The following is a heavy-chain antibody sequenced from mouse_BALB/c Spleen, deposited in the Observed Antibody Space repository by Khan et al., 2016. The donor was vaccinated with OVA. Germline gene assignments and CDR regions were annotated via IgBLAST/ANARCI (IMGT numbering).Heavy chain of an antibody. V-gene: IGHV2-9*02. CDR2: IWAGGST. CDR3: ARNREPDYFDY. J-gene: IGHJ2*01. CDR1: GFSLTNYG. Sequence: QVQLKQSGPGLVAPSQSLSITCTVSGFSLTNYGVHWVRQPPGKGLEWLGVIWAGGSTNYNSALMSRLSISKDNSKSQVFLKMNSLQTDDTATYFCARNREPDYFDYWGQGTTLTVSS.